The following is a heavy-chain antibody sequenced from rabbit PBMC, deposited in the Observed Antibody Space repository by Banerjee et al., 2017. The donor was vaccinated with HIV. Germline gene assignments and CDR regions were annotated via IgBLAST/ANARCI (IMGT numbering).Heavy chain of an antibody. CDR2: INTSSGNT. Sequence: QSLEESGGDLVQPGASLTLTCTASGFSFSNKYVMCWVRQAPGKGLEWIACINTSSGNTVYASWAKGRFTISKTSSTTVTLQMTSLTAADTATYFCARDRAVGGAGSVYAWDLWGPGTLVT. CDR3: ARDRAVGGAGSVYAWDL. D-gene: IGHD6-1*01. J-gene: IGHJ4*01. V-gene: IGHV1S40*01. CDR1: GFSFSNKYV.